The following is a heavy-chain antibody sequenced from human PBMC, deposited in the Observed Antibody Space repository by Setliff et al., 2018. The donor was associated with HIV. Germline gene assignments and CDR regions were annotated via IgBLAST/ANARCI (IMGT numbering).Heavy chain of an antibody. V-gene: IGHV3-74*01. Sequence: LRLSCAVSGFTFSNYWMHWVRQVPGKGLEWVSRIKTDSSSTDYVDSVKGRFTISRDNGRNTLYLQMNSLRDEDSAVYHCAREGPPVDVAGRYLQHWGRGTLVTVSS. J-gene: IGHJ1*01. CDR1: GFTFSNYW. CDR3: AREGPPVDVAGRYLQH. CDR2: IKTDSSST. D-gene: IGHD2-15*01.